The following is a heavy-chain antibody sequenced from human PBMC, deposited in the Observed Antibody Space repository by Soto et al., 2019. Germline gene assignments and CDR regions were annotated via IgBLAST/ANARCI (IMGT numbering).Heavy chain of an antibody. J-gene: IGHJ5*02. CDR1: GGTFSSYA. D-gene: IGHD1-1*01. CDR3: ARARAERSYNWFDP. CDR2: IIPIFGTA. V-gene: IGHV1-69*13. Sequence: GASVKVSCKASGGTFSSYAISWVRQAPGQGLEWMGGIIPIFGTANYAQKFQGRVTITADESTSTAYMELSSLRSEDTAVYYCARARAERSYNWFDPWGQGALVTVSS.